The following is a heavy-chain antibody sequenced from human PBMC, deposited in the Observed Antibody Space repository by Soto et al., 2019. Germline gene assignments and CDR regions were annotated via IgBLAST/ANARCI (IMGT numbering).Heavy chain of an antibody. CDR2: VYYSGST. V-gene: IGHV4-59*01. CDR1: GGSISNYY. Sequence: QVQLQESGPGLVKPSETLSLTCTVSGGSISNYYWGWIRQPPGKGLESIGYVYYSGSTNYNPSLKSRVTISVDKAKNQFALKLGSVTAADTAVYYWARVTPRLPTAAGWFDPWGQGTLVTVSS. J-gene: IGHJ5*02. D-gene: IGHD1-1*01. CDR3: ARVTPRLPTAAGWFDP.